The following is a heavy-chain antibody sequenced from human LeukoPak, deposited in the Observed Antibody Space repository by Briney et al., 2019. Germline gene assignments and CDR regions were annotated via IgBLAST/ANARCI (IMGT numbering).Heavy chain of an antibody. CDR3: ARDGRDGYNNRWFDP. V-gene: IGHV3-33*08. Sequence: GGSLRLSCAASGFTFSSYEMNWVRQAPGKGLEWVAVIWYDGIDKYYADSVKGRFTISRDNSKNTLYLQMNSLRAEDTAVYYCARDGRDGYNNRWFDPWGQGTLVTVSS. D-gene: IGHD5-24*01. CDR2: IWYDGIDK. J-gene: IGHJ5*02. CDR1: GFTFSSYE.